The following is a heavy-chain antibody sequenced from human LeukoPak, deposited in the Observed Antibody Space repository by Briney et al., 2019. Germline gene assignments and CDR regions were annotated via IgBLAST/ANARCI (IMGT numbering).Heavy chain of an antibody. CDR2: IYSGGST. Sequence: PGGSLRLSCAASGFTVSSNFMTWVRQAPGQGLEWVSVIYSGGSTYYADSVKDRFTISRDNSKNMLYLQMNSLRAEDTAVYYCAREIAAAGITNWFDPWGQGTLVTVSS. CDR3: AREIAAAGITNWFDP. D-gene: IGHD6-13*01. J-gene: IGHJ5*02. V-gene: IGHV3-66*01. CDR1: GFTVSSNF.